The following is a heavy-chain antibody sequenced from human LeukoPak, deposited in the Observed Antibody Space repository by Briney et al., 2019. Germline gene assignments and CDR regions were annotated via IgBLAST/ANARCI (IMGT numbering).Heavy chain of an antibody. D-gene: IGHD4-11*01. CDR3: ARGDSNFPFDY. Sequence: SETLSLTCAVYVGSFSGYYWSWIRQPPGKGLEWIGQINHSGSTNYNPSLMSRVTISVDTSKNQFSLKLNSVTAADTAVYYCARGDSNFPFDYWGQGTLVTVSS. J-gene: IGHJ4*02. CDR2: INHSGST. CDR1: VGSFSGYY. V-gene: IGHV4-34*01.